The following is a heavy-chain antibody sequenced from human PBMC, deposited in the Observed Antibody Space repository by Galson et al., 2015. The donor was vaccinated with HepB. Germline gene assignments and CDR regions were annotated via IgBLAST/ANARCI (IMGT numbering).Heavy chain of an antibody. CDR3: SADYTSGF. D-gene: IGHD5-12*01. CDR1: GFTFSSYA. V-gene: IGHV3-15*05. J-gene: IGHJ4*02. CDR2: IKSKTDGETS. Sequence: SLRLSCAASGFTFSSYAMHWVRQAPGKGLEWVGRIKSKTDGETSDYIAPVKGRFTISRDDSKGTVYLEMTSLRIEDTAVYYCSADYTSGFWGQGALVTVSS.